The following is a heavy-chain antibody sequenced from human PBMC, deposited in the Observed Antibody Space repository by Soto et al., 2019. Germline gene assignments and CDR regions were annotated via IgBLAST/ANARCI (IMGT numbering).Heavy chain of an antibody. Sequence: GGSLRLSCAASGFTFSSYGMHWVRQAPGKGLEWVAVIWYDGSNKYYADSVKGQFTISRDNSKNTLYLQMNSLRAEDTAVYYCARDFGRRLFDYWGQGTLVTVSS. D-gene: IGHD3-10*01. CDR3: ARDFGRRLFDY. J-gene: IGHJ4*02. CDR1: GFTFSSYG. CDR2: IWYDGSNK. V-gene: IGHV3-33*01.